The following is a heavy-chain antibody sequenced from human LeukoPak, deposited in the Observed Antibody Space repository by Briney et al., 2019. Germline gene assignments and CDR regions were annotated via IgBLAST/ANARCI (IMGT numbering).Heavy chain of an antibody. CDR1: GGSFSDYY. D-gene: IGHD3-10*01. Sequence: PSETLSLTCTVSGGSFSDYYWNWIRQPAGKGLEWIGRIYTSGSANYNPSLRSRVTMSVGTSKNQFSLKLSSVTAADTAVYYCARSDYYGSGTSKHFFDYWGQGTLVTVSS. V-gene: IGHV4-4*07. CDR2: IYTSGSA. CDR3: ARSDYYGSGTSKHFFDY. J-gene: IGHJ4*02.